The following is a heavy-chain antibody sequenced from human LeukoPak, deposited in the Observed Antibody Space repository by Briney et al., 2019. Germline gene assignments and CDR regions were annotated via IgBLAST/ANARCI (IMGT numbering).Heavy chain of an antibody. CDR2: IDSHNGNT. Sequence: ASVKVSCKASGYSFVFFGVSWVRQAPGQGLEWMGWIDSHNGNTNYAEKFQDRVTMTTDTSTTTSYMELRSLRSDDTAVYYCARAVSGSLYGDFDFWGQGTLLTVSS. CDR1: GYSFVFFG. D-gene: IGHD1-26*01. CDR3: ARAVSGSLYGDFDF. V-gene: IGHV1-18*01. J-gene: IGHJ4*02.